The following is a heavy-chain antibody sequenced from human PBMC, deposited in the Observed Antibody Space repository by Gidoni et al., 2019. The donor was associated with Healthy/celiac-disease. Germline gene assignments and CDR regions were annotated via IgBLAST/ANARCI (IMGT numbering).Heavy chain of an antibody. Sequence: QVQLQQWGAGLVKPSETLSLTCAVSGGSFSGYYWSWIRQPPGKGLEWIGEINHSGSTNYNPSLRRRVTISVDTSKNQFSLKLSSVTAADTAVYYCARFGPGAQYSGSYAFDYLCQGTLDTVSS. CDR1: GGSFSGYY. V-gene: IGHV4-34*01. D-gene: IGHD1-26*01. CDR2: INHSGST. J-gene: IGHJ4*02. CDR3: ARFGPGAQYSGSYAFDY.